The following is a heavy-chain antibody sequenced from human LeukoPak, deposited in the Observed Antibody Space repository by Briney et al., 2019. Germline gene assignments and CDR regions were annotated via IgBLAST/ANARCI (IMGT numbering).Heavy chain of an antibody. D-gene: IGHD3-22*01. J-gene: IGHJ6*03. CDR1: GGSISSCY. CDR3: ARSSEGRYYYDSSGFSYYYYYMDV. V-gene: IGHV4-59*01. CDR2: IYYSGST. Sequence: SETLSLTCTVSGGSISSCYWSWIRQPPGKGLEWIGYIYYSGSTYYNPSLRSRVTISVDTSKNQFSLKLSPVTAADTAVYYCARSSEGRYYYDSSGFSYYYYYMDVWGKGTTVTISS.